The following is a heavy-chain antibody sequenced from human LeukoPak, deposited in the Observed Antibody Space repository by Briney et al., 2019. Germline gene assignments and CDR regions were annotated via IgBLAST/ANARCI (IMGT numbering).Heavy chain of an antibody. V-gene: IGHV1-2*02. Sequence: ASVKVSCKASGYTFTGYYMHWVRQAPGQGLEWMGWINPNSGGTNYAQKFQGRVTMTRDTSISTAYMELSRLRSDDTAVYYCARDLWFGELLGTIDYWGPGTLVTVTS. CDR3: ARDLWFGELLGTIDY. J-gene: IGHJ4*02. CDR1: GYTFTGYY. CDR2: INPNSGGT. D-gene: IGHD3-10*01.